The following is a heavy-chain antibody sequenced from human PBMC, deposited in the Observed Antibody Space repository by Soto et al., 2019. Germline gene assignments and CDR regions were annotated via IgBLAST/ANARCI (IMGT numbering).Heavy chain of an antibody. CDR2: INYKGAT. D-gene: IGHD3-10*01. J-gene: IGHJ6*03. Sequence: QVQLQESGPGLVKPSETLSLTCSVADDSVDTYYWSWIRQSPGKGLAWIGNINYKGATAYNPPLQSRVTMSVDTAKTRFSLTLASVTAADTAVYYCARDHHGSGRSHFFYMDVWGKGTAVIVSS. CDR3: ARDHHGSGRSHFFYMDV. V-gene: IGHV4-59*02. CDR1: DDSVDTYY.